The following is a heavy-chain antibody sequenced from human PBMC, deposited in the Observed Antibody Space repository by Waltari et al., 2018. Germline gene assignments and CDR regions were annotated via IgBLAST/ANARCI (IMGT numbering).Heavy chain of an antibody. D-gene: IGHD6-19*01. CDR1: GFTFSNYA. CDR3: AKAAGGSGWYEDY. Sequence: QVQLVESGGGVVQPGGSLRLACAASGFTFSNYAMHWVRQAPGKGLEWVAFIRYDGSDKYYADSVKGRFTISRDNSKNTLYVQMNSLRPEDTAVYYCAKAAGGSGWYEDYWGQGTLVTVSS. CDR2: IRYDGSDK. V-gene: IGHV3-30*02. J-gene: IGHJ4*02.